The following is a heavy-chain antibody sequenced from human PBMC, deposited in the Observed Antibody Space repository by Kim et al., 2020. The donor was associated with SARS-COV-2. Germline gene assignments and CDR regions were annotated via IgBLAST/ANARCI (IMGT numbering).Heavy chain of an antibody. CDR1: EFTFSSYS. V-gene: IGHV3-21*03. CDR3: ARDDRGYCNGGACYPGH. Sequence: GGSLRLSCTASEFTFSSYSMNWVRQAPGKGLEWVASISGSSNYIYYAESVKGRFTISRDNAKNSLFLQISSLRVEDTGIYYCARDDRGYCNGGACYPGHWGQGTLVTVSS. D-gene: IGHD2-15*01. CDR2: ISGSSNYI. J-gene: IGHJ4*02.